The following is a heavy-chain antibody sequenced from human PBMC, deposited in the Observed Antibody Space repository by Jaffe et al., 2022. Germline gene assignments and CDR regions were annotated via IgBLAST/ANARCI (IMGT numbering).Heavy chain of an antibody. V-gene: IGHV3-30*02. CDR2: IRYDGSNK. CDR3: AKDWGIAALGRGLYYYYYMDV. D-gene: IGHD6-13*01. Sequence: QVQLVESGGGVVQPGGSLRLSCAASGFTFSSYGMHWVRQAPGKGLEWVAFIRYDGSNKYYADSVKGRFTISRDNSKNTLYLQMNSLRAEDTAVYYCAKDWGIAALGRGLYYYYYMDVWGKGTTVTVSS. CDR1: GFTFSSYG. J-gene: IGHJ6*03.